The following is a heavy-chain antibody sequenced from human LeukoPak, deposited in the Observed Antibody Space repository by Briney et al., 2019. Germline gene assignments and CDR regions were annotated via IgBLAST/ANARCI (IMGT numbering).Heavy chain of an antibody. CDR3: AKVVSYSGSYPADY. Sequence: GGSLRLSCAASGFTFSSYAMSWVRQAPGKGLEWVSGISGSGGTTYYADSVKGRFTISRDNSKNTLYLQMNSLRAEDTAVYYCAKVVSYSGSYPADYWGQGTLVTVSS. CDR2: ISGSGGTT. D-gene: IGHD1-26*01. J-gene: IGHJ4*02. V-gene: IGHV3-23*01. CDR1: GFTFSSYA.